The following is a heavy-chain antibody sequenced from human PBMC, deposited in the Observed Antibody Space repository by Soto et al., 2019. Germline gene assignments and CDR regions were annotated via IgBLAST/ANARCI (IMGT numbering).Heavy chain of an antibody. Sequence: QVQLVQSGAEVKKPGASVKVSCKASGYTFTSYAMHWVRQAPGQRLEWMGWINAGNGNTKYSQKFQGRVTITKDTYVSTAYMEVSSLRSEDTAVYYCARDLGGWPDYWGQGTLVTVSS. CDR3: ARDLGGWPDY. CDR1: GYTFTSYA. D-gene: IGHD2-15*01. V-gene: IGHV1-3*01. J-gene: IGHJ4*02. CDR2: INAGNGNT.